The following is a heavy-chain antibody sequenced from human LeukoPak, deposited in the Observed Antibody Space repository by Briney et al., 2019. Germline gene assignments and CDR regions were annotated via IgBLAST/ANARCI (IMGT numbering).Heavy chain of an antibody. CDR2: IYTSGST. CDR3: ARVIAAAGTNWFDP. V-gene: IGHV4-61*02. Sequence: PSETLSLTCTVSGGSMSSGSYYWSWIRQPAGKGLEWIGRIYTSGSTNYNPSLKSRVTISVDTSKNQFSLKLSSVTAADTAVYYCARVIAAAGTNWFDPWGQGPLVTVSS. CDR1: GGSMSSGSYY. J-gene: IGHJ5*02. D-gene: IGHD6-13*01.